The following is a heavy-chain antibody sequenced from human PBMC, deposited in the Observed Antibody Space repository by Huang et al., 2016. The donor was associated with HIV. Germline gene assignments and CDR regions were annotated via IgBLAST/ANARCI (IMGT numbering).Heavy chain of an antibody. CDR3: ARGGNTVGYFDN. D-gene: IGHD1-26*01. Sequence: EVQLVESGGGLIQPGGSLRLSCAASGFTVSGTYMSWVRQAPRKGLGLVSVIYSGGTTYFADSVKGRFTFSRDNSKNTVYLQMNSLRADDTAVYYCARGGNTVGYFDNWGQGTLVTVSS. V-gene: IGHV3-53*01. CDR1: GFTVSGTY. CDR2: IYSGGTT. J-gene: IGHJ4*02.